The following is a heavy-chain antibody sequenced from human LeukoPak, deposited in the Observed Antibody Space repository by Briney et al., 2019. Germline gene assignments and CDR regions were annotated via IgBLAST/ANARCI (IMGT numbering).Heavy chain of an antibody. CDR2: VHHSGNT. CDR3: ARDRYGDFYFDY. Sequence: SETLSLTCTVSGDSISGDYYWSWVRQSPEKGLEWIGYVHHSGNTYYNPSLKSRLTISVDTSKNQFSLKLSSVTAADTAVYYCARDRYGDFYFDYWGQGTLVTVSS. CDR1: GDSISGDYY. J-gene: IGHJ4*02. D-gene: IGHD4-17*01. V-gene: IGHV4-30-4*01.